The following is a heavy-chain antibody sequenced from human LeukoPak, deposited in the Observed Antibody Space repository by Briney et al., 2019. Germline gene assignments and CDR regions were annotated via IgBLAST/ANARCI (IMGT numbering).Heavy chain of an antibody. CDR2: IHTSGST. Sequence: SETLSLTCTVSGVSISSYYWSWIRQPAGRGLEWIGRIHTSGSTNYNPSLKSRVTMSVDTSKNQFSLKLSSVTAADTAVYYCARDRYYYGSGSYYFDYWGQGTLVTVSS. CDR1: GVSISSYY. CDR3: ARDRYYYGSGSYYFDY. V-gene: IGHV4-4*07. J-gene: IGHJ4*02. D-gene: IGHD3-10*01.